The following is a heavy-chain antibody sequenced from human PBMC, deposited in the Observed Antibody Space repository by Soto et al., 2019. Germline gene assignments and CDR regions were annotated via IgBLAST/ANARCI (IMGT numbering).Heavy chain of an antibody. D-gene: IGHD3-10*01. CDR1: GGTFSSYA. V-gene: IGHV1-69*13. CDR2: IIPIFGTA. J-gene: IGHJ6*02. Sequence: ASVKVSCKASGGTFSSYAISWVRQAPGQGLEWMGGIIPIFGTANYAQKFQGRVTITADESTSTAYMELSSLRSEDTGVYYCASRYYGSGSYYNLGYYYGMDVWGQGTTVTVSS. CDR3: ASRYYGSGSYYNLGYYYGMDV.